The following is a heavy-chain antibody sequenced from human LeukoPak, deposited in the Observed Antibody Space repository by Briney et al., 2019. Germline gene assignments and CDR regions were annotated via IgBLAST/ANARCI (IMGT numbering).Heavy chain of an antibody. CDR2: ISSSSSMI. CDR1: GFTFSSYS. J-gene: IGHJ4*02. CDR3: ARDYGDLPARVPYFDY. Sequence: PGGSLTRSCAASGFTFSSYSMNWVRQAPGKGLEWVSYISSSSSMIYYADSVKGRFTISRDNAKNSLYRQMKSLRDEDTAIYYCARDYGDLPARVPYFDYWGQGTVVTVSS. D-gene: IGHD4-17*01. V-gene: IGHV3-48*02.